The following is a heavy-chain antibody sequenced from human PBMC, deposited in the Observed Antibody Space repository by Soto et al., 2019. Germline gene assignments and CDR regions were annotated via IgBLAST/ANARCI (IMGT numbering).Heavy chain of an antibody. J-gene: IGHJ4*02. V-gene: IGHV3-23*01. Sequence: SLRLSCAASGFTFSSYAMSWVRQAPGKGLEWVSAISGSGGSTYYADSVKGRFTISRDNSKNTLYLQMNSLRAEDTAVYYCAKDIFSIAAFPGGVDYWGQGTLVTVSS. D-gene: IGHD6-6*01. CDR3: AKDIFSIAAFPGGVDY. CDR1: GFTFSSYA. CDR2: ISGSGGST.